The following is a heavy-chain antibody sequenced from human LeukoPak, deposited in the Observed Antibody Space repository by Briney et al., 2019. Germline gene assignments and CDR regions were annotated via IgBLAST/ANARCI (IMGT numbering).Heavy chain of an antibody. CDR3: AKDWDGYSLRYFDY. V-gene: IGHV3-30*02. D-gene: IGHD5-24*01. J-gene: IGHJ4*02. Sequence: PGGSLRLSCAASGFTFSSYGMHWVRQAPGKGLEWVAFIRYDGSNKNYADSVQGRFTISRDNSKNTLYLQINSLRTEDTAVYYCAKDWDGYSLRYFDYWGQGTLVTVSS. CDR2: IRYDGSNK. CDR1: GFTFSSYG.